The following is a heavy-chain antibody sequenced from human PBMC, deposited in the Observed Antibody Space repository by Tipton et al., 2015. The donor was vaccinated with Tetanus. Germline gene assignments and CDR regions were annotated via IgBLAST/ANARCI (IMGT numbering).Heavy chain of an antibody. CDR2: IYHTGGT. CDR1: GGSISSSNW. Sequence: TLSLTCAVSGGSISSSNWWRWVRQTPGKGLEWIGEIYHTGGTNYNPSPQSRVTILVDKSKNQFSLKMRSVTAADTAVYYCAGADRSMAYFDYWGQGALVTVSS. D-gene: IGHD3-22*01. J-gene: IGHJ4*02. V-gene: IGHV4-4*02. CDR3: AGADRSMAYFDY.